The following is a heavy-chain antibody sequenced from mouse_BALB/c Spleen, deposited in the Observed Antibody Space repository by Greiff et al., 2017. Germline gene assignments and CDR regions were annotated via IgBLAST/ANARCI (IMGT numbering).Heavy chain of an antibody. J-gene: IGHJ3*01. V-gene: IGHV1S81*02. CDR1: GYTFTSYW. D-gene: IGHD2-3*01. CDR3: ASRGDGYYAWLAY. Sequence: QVQLQQPGAELVKPGASVKLSCKASGYTFTSYWMHWVKQRPGQGLEWIGEINPSNGRTNYNEQFKSKATLTVDKSSSTAYMQLSSLTSEDSAVYYCASRGDGYYAWLAYWGQGTLVTVSA. CDR2: INPSNGRT.